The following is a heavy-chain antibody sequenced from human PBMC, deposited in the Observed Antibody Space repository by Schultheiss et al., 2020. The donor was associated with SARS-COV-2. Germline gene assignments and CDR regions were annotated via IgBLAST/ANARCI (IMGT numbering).Heavy chain of an antibody. CDR3: AKGFLDAFDI. CDR1: GFSVSNNY. Sequence: GGSLRLSCAASGFSVSNNYMNWVRQAPGKGLEWVSSISSSSSYIYYADSVKGRFTISRDNAKNSLYLQMNSLRAEDTAVYYCAKGFLDAFDIWGQGTMVTVSS. CDR2: ISSSSSYI. J-gene: IGHJ3*02. D-gene: IGHD2/OR15-2a*01. V-gene: IGHV3-21*01.